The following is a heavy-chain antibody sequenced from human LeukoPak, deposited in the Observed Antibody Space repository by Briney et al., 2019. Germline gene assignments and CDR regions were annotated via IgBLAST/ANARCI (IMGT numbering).Heavy chain of an antibody. CDR3: ARTREGYYYYGMDV. D-gene: IGHD4-11*01. V-gene: IGHV1-18*01. Sequence: GASVKVSCKASGYTFTSYGISWVRQAPGQGLEWMGWISAYNGNTNYAQKLQGRVTMTTDTSTSTAYMELRSLRSDDTAVYYCARTREGYYYYGMDVWGQGTTVTVSS. CDR2: ISAYNGNT. J-gene: IGHJ6*02. CDR1: GYTFTSYG.